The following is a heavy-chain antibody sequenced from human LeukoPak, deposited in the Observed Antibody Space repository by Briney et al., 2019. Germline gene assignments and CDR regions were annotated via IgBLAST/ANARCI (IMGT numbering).Heavy chain of an antibody. D-gene: IGHD4-23*01. CDR1: GYTFTSYD. V-gene: IGHV1-8*01. CDR3: ARDYGGSSGWFDP. J-gene: IGHJ5*02. Sequence: ASVKVSCKASGYTFTSYDINWVRQATGQGLEWMGWMSPNSDNTGYAQKFQGRVTFTRDTSISTAYMELRSLTSEDTTVYYCARDYGGSSGWFDPWGQGTLVTVSS. CDR2: MSPNSDNT.